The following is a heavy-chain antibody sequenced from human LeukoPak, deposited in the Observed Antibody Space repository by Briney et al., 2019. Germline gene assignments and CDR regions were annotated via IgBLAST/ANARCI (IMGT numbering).Heavy chain of an antibody. CDR1: GFTFPNAW. J-gene: IGHJ4*02. V-gene: IGHV3-15*01. CDR2: IKSKGNGGTI. D-gene: IGHD3-10*01. CDR3: TTDPGRGVRGY. Sequence: GGSLRLSCAASGFTFPNAWVNWVRQAPGKGLEWVGHIKSKGNGGTIDYAAPVNGRFTISGDDSKNTVYLQMNSLEIEDTAVYFCTTDPGRGVRGYWGQGTLVTVSS.